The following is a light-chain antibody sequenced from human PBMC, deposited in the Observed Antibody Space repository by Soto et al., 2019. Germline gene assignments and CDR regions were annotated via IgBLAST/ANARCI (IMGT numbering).Light chain of an antibody. Sequence: QSVLTQPASVSGSAGQSIAIACTGTSSDVGTYNHVSWYQQHPGKAPQLIIYEVSNRPSGLSNRFSASKSGNTASLTISGLQAEDEADYYCCSYTTSSTLVFGTGTKVTVL. V-gene: IGLV2-14*01. CDR2: EVS. CDR3: CSYTTSSTLV. CDR1: SSDVGTYNH. J-gene: IGLJ1*01.